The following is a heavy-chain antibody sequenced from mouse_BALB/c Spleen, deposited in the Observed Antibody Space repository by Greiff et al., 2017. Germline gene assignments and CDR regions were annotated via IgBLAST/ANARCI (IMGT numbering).Heavy chain of an antibody. Sequence: EVKLMESGPGLVKPSQSLSLTCSVTGYSITSGYYWNWIRQFPGNKLEWMGYISYDGSNNYNPSLKNRISITRDTSKNQFFLKLNSVTTEDTATYYGARGNDGLYYYAMDYWGQGTSVTVSS. CDR3: ARGNDGLYYYAMDY. V-gene: IGHV3-6*02. CDR2: ISYDGSN. J-gene: IGHJ4*01. CDR1: GYSITSGYY. D-gene: IGHD2-3*01.